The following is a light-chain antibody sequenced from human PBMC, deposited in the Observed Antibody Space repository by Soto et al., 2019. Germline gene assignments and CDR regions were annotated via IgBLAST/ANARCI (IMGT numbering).Light chain of an antibody. Sequence: QPVLTQSPSASASLGASVKLTCTLSSGHSTYAIAWLQQQPGKGPRFLMKFNSDGSHTKGDGIPDRFSASSSGAERYLTISSLQSEDEADYYCQSWGTGIRVFGGGTKVTVL. CDR3: QSWGTGIRV. V-gene: IGLV4-69*01. CDR1: SGHSTYA. CDR2: FNSDGSH. J-gene: IGLJ3*02.